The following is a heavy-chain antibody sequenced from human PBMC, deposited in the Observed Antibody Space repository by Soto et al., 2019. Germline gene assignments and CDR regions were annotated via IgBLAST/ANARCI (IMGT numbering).Heavy chain of an antibody. CDR1: GYSFTSYG. V-gene: IGHV1-3*01. J-gene: IGHJ6*02. Sequence: GASVKVSCKASGYSFTSYGVHWVRQAPGQRLEWMGRINAGSGDTEHPQKFQGRVTITRDTSANTAYMELSRLRSEDTAVYYCARDRYNWNYEGYYYGMDVWGQGTTVTVS. D-gene: IGHD1-7*01. CDR3: ARDRYNWNYEGYYYGMDV. CDR2: INAGSGDT.